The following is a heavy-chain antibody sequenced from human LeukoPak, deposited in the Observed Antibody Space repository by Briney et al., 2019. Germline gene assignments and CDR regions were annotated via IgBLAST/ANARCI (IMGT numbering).Heavy chain of an antibody. CDR2: ISGSGGST. D-gene: IGHD5-12*01. V-gene: IGHV3-23*01. CDR3: AKGYSGYEGSAPLDY. J-gene: IGHJ4*02. CDR1: GFTFGDYA. Sequence: GGSLRLSCTASGFTFGDYAMSWVRQAPGKGLEWVSAISGSGGSTYYADSVKGRFTISRDNSKNTLYLQMNSLRAEDTAVYYCAKGYSGYEGSAPLDYWGQGTLVTVSS.